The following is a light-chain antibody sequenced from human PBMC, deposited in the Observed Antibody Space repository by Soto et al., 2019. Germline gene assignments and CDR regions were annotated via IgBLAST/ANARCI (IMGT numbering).Light chain of an antibody. V-gene: IGKV1-5*03. CDR2: KAS. CDR1: QSIISG. CDR3: QQYNSYWT. Sequence: DIQMTQSPSTLSASVGDRDTITCRASQSIISGLAWYQQKPGKAPKLLIYKASSLESGVPSRFSGSGSGTEFTLTISSLQPDDFATYYCQQYNSYWTFGQGTKVEIK. J-gene: IGKJ1*01.